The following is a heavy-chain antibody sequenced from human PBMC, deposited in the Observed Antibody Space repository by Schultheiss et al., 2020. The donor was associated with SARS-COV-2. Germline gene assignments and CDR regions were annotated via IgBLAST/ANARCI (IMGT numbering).Heavy chain of an antibody. CDR1: GGSFSGYY. D-gene: IGHD3-22*01. CDR2: INHSGST. Sequence: SETLSLTCAVYGGSFSGYYWSWIRQPPGKGLEWIGEINHSGSTNYNPSLKSRVTISVDTSKNQFSLKLSSVTAADTAVYYCARMTYDSSGYIDYWGQGTLVTVSS. V-gene: IGHV4-34*01. CDR3: ARMTYDSSGYIDY. J-gene: IGHJ4*02.